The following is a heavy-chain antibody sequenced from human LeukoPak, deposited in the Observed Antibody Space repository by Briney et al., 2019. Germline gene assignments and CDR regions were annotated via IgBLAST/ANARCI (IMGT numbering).Heavy chain of an antibody. CDR1: GFTFSGCW. V-gene: IGHV3-7*01. Sequence: GGSLRLSCAASGFTFSGCWMTWVRQAPGKGREWVANIKQDGSEKYYVDSVKGRFTISRDNAKNSLYLQMNSLRAEDTAVYYCATSPWHSPGYWGQGTLVTVSS. CDR3: ATSPWHSPGY. CDR2: IKQDGSEK. J-gene: IGHJ4*02. D-gene: IGHD2-15*01.